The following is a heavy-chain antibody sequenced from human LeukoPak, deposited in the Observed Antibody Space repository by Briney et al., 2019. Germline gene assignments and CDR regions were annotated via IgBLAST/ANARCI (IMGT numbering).Heavy chain of an antibody. V-gene: IGHV3-20*04. CDR3: ARGDYETYYFDY. Sequence: GGSLRLXCAASGFTFDDYGMRWVRQAPGKGLEWVSGINWNGGSTGYADSVKGRFTISRDNAKNSLYLQMNSLRAEDTALYYCARGDYETYYFDYWGQGTLVTVSS. CDR2: INWNGGST. D-gene: IGHD4-17*01. J-gene: IGHJ4*02. CDR1: GFTFDDYG.